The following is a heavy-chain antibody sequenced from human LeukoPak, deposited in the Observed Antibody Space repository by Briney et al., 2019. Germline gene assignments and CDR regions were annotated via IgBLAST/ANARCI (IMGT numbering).Heavy chain of an antibody. Sequence: ASVKVSCKASGYTFTGYYMHWVRQAPGQGLEWMGWINPNSGGTNYAQKFQGRVTMTRDTSISTAYMELSRLRSDDTAVYYCARDQFPEHQDIAVAGNPCYGMDVWGQGTTVTVSS. V-gene: IGHV1-2*02. CDR3: ARDQFPEHQDIAVAGNPCYGMDV. D-gene: IGHD6-19*01. CDR2: INPNSGGT. J-gene: IGHJ6*02. CDR1: GYTFTGYY.